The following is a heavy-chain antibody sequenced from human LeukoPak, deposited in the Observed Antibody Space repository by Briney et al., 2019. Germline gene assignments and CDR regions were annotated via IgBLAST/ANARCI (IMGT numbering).Heavy chain of an antibody. CDR2: ISDSGATI. CDR1: GFTFSRYG. J-gene: IGHJ3*02. D-gene: IGHD3-3*01. Sequence: TGGSLRLSCAASGFTFSRYGMNWARQAPGKGLEWVSGISDSGATIYYADSVKGRFTISRDNSKNTLYLQMNSLRAEDTAVYYCAKAITIFGVTFDAFDIWGQGTMVTVSS. CDR3: AKAITIFGVTFDAFDI. V-gene: IGHV3-23*01.